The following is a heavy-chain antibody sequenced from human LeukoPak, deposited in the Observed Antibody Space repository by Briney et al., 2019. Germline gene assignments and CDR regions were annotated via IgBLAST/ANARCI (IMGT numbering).Heavy chain of an antibody. CDR1: RFTFSDYY. Sequence: GGSLRLSCAASRFTFSDYYMSWIRQAPGKGLEWVSYISSRGSTIYYADSVKGRFTISRDNAKNSLYLQMNSLRAGDTAVYYCARESDGDYVDYWGQGTLVTVSS. CDR3: ARESDGDYVDY. J-gene: IGHJ4*02. CDR2: ISSRGSTI. D-gene: IGHD4-17*01. V-gene: IGHV3-11*04.